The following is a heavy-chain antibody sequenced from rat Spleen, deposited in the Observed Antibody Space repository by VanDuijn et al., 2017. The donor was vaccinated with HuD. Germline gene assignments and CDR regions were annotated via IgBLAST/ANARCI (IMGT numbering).Heavy chain of an antibody. D-gene: IGHD1-4*01. CDR3: ATAGTRVSRFAY. CDR2: ISPSGGST. CDR1: GFTFSNYG. J-gene: IGHJ3*01. V-gene: IGHV5-19*01. Sequence: EVQLVESGGGLVQPGRSLKLSCAASGFTFSNYGMHWIRQAPMKGLEWVASISPSGGSTHYGESGKGRFTISRDHAKNTLYLQMDSLRSEDTATYHCATAGTRVSRFAYWGQGTLVTVSS.